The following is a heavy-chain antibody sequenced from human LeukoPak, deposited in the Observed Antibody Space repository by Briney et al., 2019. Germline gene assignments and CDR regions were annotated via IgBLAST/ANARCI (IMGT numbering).Heavy chain of an antibody. CDR3: ASRWFVEPAAPVDY. V-gene: IGHV3-53*01. J-gene: IGHJ4*02. CDR2: IYSGGST. CDR1: GFTVSSNY. Sequence: PAGSLRLSCAASGFTVSSNYMSWVSQAPGKGLEWVSVIYSGGSTYYADSVKGRFTISRENSKNTLYLQMNSLRAEDTAVYYCASRWFVEPAAPVDYWGQGTLVTVSS. D-gene: IGHD3-10*01.